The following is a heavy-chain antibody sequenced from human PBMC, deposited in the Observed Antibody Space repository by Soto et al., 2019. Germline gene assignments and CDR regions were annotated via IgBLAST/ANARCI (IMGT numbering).Heavy chain of an antibody. D-gene: IGHD3-22*01. Sequence: QVQLVQSGAEVKKPGSSVKVSCKASGGTFSTYTITWVRQAPGQGLEWMGRIIPIIGIINYAQKFQGRVTITADKFTGTAYMELTSLRYDDTAVYYCAGDPDSHYNDSHASSYPWGQGTLVTVSS. J-gene: IGHJ5*02. V-gene: IGHV1-69*08. CDR2: IIPIIGII. CDR1: GGTFSTYT. CDR3: AGDPDSHYNDSHASSYP.